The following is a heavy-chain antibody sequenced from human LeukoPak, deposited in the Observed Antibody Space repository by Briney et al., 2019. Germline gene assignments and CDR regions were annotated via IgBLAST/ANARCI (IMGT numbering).Heavy chain of an antibody. CDR2: INPNTGAT. D-gene: IGHD1-1*01. CDR3: ARSTRYNWNDDY. V-gene: IGHV1-2*02. CDR1: AHTFTGYY. J-gene: IGHJ4*02. Sequence: ASVKVSCKASAHTFTGYYMHWVRQAPGQGLEWMGWINPNTGATNYAQKFQGRVTMTRDTSISTAYMELSRLRSDDTAVYYCARSTRYNWNDDYWGQGTLVTVSS.